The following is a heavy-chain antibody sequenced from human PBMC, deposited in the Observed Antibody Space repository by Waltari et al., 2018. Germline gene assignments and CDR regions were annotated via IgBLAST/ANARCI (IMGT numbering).Heavy chain of an antibody. CDR1: GLIFSRYG. Sequence: EVQLVESGGGLVQPGGSLRLSCAASGLIFSRYGMPGVRQAPGKGLEWVATIKQDGSEKYFVDSVKGRFTISRDNAKNSLYLQMNSLRAEDTAVYSCARDLTGASDYWGQGTLVTVSS. D-gene: IGHD3-9*01. CDR3: ARDLTGASDY. V-gene: IGHV3-7*01. CDR2: IKQDGSEK. J-gene: IGHJ4*02.